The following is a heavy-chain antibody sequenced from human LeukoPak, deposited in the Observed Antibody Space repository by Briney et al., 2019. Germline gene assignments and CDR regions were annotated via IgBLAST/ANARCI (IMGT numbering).Heavy chain of an antibody. Sequence: SQTLSLTCTVSGGSISSGSYYWSWIRQPAGKGLEWIGRIYTSGSTNYNPSLKSRVTISVDTSKNQFSLKLSSVTAADTAVYYCARANRYYDILTGYFWAFDYWGQGTLVTVSS. CDR2: IYTSGST. D-gene: IGHD3-9*01. CDR1: GGSISSGSYY. CDR3: ARANRYYDILTGYFWAFDY. J-gene: IGHJ4*02. V-gene: IGHV4-61*02.